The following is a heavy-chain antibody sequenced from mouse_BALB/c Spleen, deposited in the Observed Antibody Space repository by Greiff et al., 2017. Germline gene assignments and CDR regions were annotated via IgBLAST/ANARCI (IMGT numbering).Heavy chain of an antibody. V-gene: IGHV1S81*02. D-gene: IGHD1-2*01. Sequence: VQLQQPGAELVKPGASVKLSCKASGYTFTSYWMHWVKQRPGQGLEWIGEINPSNGRTNYNEKFKSKATLTVDKSSSTAYMQLSSLTSEDSAVYYCARGTTATDFDYWGQGTTLTVSS. CDR2: INPSNGRT. J-gene: IGHJ2*01. CDR3: ARGTTATDFDY. CDR1: GYTFTSYW.